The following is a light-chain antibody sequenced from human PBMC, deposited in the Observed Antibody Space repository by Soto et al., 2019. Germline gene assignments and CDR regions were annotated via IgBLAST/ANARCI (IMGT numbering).Light chain of an antibody. V-gene: IGKV3-11*01. Sequence: EIVLTQSPATLSLSPGERATLSCRASQSVSKYLAWYQQKPGQTPRLLIYEASNRATGIPARFSASGSGTDFTLTISSLEPEDFAVYYCQQRYSWVTFGGGIKVDIK. CDR3: QQRYSWVT. CDR1: QSVSKY. CDR2: EAS. J-gene: IGKJ4*01.